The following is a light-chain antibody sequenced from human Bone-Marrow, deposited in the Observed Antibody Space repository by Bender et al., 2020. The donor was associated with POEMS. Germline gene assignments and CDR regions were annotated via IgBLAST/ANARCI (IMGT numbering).Light chain of an antibody. Sequence: QSALTQPASVSGSPGQSITISCTGTSSDVGGYNLVSWYRQHPGKAPQLLIYEGSERPSGFSNRFSDSKSGNTASLTISGLQAEDEADFYCQSYDSSLSVYVFGTGTKVTVL. CDR1: SSDVGGYNL. V-gene: IGLV2-14*02. CDR3: QSYDSSLSVYV. J-gene: IGLJ1*01. CDR2: EGS.